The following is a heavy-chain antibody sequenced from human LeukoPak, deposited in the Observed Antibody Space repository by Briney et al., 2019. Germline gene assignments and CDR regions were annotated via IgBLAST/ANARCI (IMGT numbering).Heavy chain of an antibody. CDR2: IKKDGSER. J-gene: IGHJ6*02. CDR3: ARRGVTVYGMDV. D-gene: IGHD3-16*02. V-gene: IGHV3-7*02. Sequence: PGGSLRLSCGASGFSFSSYWMSWVRQAPGKGLEWVANIKKDGSERNFAESVKGRFTISRDNAKNSLYLQMNSLRAEDTAVYYCARRGVTVYGMDVWGQGTTVTVSS. CDR1: GFSFSSYW.